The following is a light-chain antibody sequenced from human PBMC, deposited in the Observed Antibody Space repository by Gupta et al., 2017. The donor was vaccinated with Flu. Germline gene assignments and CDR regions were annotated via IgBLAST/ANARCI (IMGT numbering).Light chain of an antibody. Sequence: ATLSLSPGERATLSCRASQSISNYLAWYQQKPGQAPRLLIYGASNRATGIPARFSGSGSGTDFTLTISSLEPEDFAVYYCQQRSDWLPETFGQGTKVEMK. CDR1: QSISNY. CDR3: QQRSDWLPET. CDR2: GAS. V-gene: IGKV3-11*01. J-gene: IGKJ1*01.